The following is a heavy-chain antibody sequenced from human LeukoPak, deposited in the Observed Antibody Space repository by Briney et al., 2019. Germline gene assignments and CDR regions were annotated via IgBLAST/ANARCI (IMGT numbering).Heavy chain of an antibody. J-gene: IGHJ4*02. CDR2: INHSGST. V-gene: IGHV4-34*01. D-gene: IGHD3-22*01. Sequence: SETLSLTCAVYGGSFSGYYWSWIRQPPGKGLEWIGEINHSGSTNYNPSLKSRVTISVDTSKNQFSLKLSSVTAADTAVYYCARAGYDSSGLDYWGQGTLVTVSS. CDR1: GGSFSGYY. CDR3: ARAGYDSSGLDY.